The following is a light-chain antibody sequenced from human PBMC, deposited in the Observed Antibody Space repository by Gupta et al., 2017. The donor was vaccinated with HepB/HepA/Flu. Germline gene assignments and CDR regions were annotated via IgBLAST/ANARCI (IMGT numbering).Light chain of an antibody. CDR3: QQDGSSTGT. V-gene: IGKV3-20*01. Sequence: EIVLTQSPGTLSLSPGERATLSCRASQSVSSSHLAWYQQKPGQAPRLLIYGASSRATGIPDRFSGSGCGTDFTLTISRLEPEDFAVYYCQQDGSSTGTFGQGTKVEIK. CDR2: GAS. CDR1: QSVSSSH. J-gene: IGKJ1*01.